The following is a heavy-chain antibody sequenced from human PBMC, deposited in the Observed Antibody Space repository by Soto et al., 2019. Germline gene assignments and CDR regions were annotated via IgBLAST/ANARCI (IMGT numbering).Heavy chain of an antibody. CDR2: IIPILGIA. V-gene: IGHV1-69*02. CDR3: ARGSGIHLRCFDP. CDR1: GGTFSSYT. J-gene: IGHJ5*02. D-gene: IGHD3-10*01. Sequence: QVQLVQSGAEVKKPGSSVKVSCKASGGTFSSYTISWVRQAPGQGLEWMGRIIPILGIANYAQKFQGRVTITADKSTSTAYMELSSLRSEDTAVYYCARGSGIHLRCFDPWGQGTLVTVSS.